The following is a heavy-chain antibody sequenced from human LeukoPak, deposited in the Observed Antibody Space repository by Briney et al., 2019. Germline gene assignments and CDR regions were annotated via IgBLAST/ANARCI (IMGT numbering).Heavy chain of an antibody. D-gene: IGHD2-21*01. V-gene: IGHV3-30-3*01. J-gene: IGHJ3*02. Sequence: GGSLRLSCAASGFTFSSYAMHWVRQAPGKGLEWVAVISYDGSNKYYADSVKGRFTISRDNSKNTLYLQMNSLRAEDTAVYYCAREGPGVVVNAFDIWGQGTMVTVSS. CDR3: AREGPGVVVNAFDI. CDR2: ISYDGSNK. CDR1: GFTFSSYA.